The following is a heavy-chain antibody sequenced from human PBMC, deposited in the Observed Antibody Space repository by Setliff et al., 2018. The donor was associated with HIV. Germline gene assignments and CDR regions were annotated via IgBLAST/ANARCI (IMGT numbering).Heavy chain of an antibody. D-gene: IGHD3-16*01. CDR3: AIDGGEKEAFDI. CDR1: GGSISSGGYY. J-gene: IGHJ3*02. Sequence: SETLSLTCTVSGGSISSGGYYWSWIRQHPGKGLEWIGYIYYSGSTYYNPSLKSRVTISVDTSKNQFSLKLSSVTAADTAVYYCAIDGGEKEAFDIWGQGTMVTVSS. CDR2: IYYSGST. V-gene: IGHV4-31*03.